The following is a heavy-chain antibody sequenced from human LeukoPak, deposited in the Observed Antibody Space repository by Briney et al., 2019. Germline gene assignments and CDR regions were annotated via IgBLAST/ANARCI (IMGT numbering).Heavy chain of an antibody. J-gene: IGHJ5*02. CDR2: ISSSSSYI. V-gene: IGHV3-21*04. CDR1: GFTFSSYS. CDR3: AITNIVVVVARIENWFDP. Sequence: PGGSLRLSCAASGFTFSSYSMNWVRQAPGKGLEWVSSISSSSSYIYYADSVKGRFTISRDNAKNSLYLQMNSLRAEDTAVYYCAITNIVVVVARIENWFDPWGQGTLVTVSS. D-gene: IGHD2-15*01.